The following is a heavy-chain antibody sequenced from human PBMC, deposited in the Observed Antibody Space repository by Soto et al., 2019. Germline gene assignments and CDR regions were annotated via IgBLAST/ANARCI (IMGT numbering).Heavy chain of an antibody. Sequence: EVQLVESGGGLVQPGGSLRLSCAASGFTFSSYAMHWVRQAPGKGLEYVSAISSNGGSTYYANSVKGRFTISRDNSKNTLYLQMGSLRAEDMAVYYCARGRDSSWNNFDYWGQGTLVTVSS. D-gene: IGHD6-13*01. CDR2: ISSNGGST. V-gene: IGHV3-64*01. CDR3: ARGRDSSWNNFDY. CDR1: GFTFSSYA. J-gene: IGHJ4*02.